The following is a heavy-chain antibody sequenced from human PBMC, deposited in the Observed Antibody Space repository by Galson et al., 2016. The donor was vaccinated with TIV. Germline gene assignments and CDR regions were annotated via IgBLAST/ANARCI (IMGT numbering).Heavy chain of an antibody. D-gene: IGHD3-3*01. V-gene: IGHV1-18*01. CDR2: ISGYNGDT. J-gene: IGHJ4*02. CDR3: ARDQKASVNDDFWSGYSYFGDH. Sequence: SVKVSCKASGYISTKYGFSWVRQAPGQGLEWMGWISGYNGDTNYAQKFQGRVTMTTETSTNTAYMELRSLRPDDSAVYYCARDQKASVNDDFWSGYSYFGDHWGQGTLVTVSS. CDR1: GYISTKYG.